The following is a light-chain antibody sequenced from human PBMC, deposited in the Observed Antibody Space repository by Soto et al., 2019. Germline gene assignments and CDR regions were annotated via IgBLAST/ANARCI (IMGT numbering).Light chain of an antibody. J-gene: IGLJ2*01. Sequence: SYELTQPPSVSVSPGQTARITCSGDALPDQYAYWYQQRPGQAPVLVIYKDNERSTGIPERFSGSTSGTTATLTVSGVQAEDEADYYCQSADSSGSYTLGGGTQLTVL. CDR3: QSADSSGSYT. V-gene: IGLV3-25*02. CDR1: ALPDQY. CDR2: KDN.